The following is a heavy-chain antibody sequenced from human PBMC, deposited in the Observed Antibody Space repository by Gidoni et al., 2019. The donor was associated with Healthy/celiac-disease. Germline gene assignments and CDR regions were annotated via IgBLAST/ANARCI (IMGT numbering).Heavy chain of an antibody. D-gene: IGHD6-13*01. CDR1: GYTFTSYW. Sequence: EVQLVQSGAEGSQHGESLKIFFKGSGYTFTSYWSGWVRHRRGKGLEWMGIIYTGDSDTIYSPSFQGQVTISAEQSISTAYLQWSSLKASDTAMYYCARRGVWPRGQGTLVTVSS. CDR2: IYTGDSDT. V-gene: IGHV5-51*01. J-gene: IGHJ4*02. CDR3: ARRGVWP.